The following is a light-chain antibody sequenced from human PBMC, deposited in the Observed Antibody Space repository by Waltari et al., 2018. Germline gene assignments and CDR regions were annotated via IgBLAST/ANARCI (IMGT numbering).Light chain of an antibody. V-gene: IGKV2-28*01. CDR1: QSLLHSNGYNY. CDR3: MQTLQAPLT. CDR2: LGS. J-gene: IGKJ3*01. Sequence: DIVMTQSPLSLPVTPGEPASISCRSSQSLLHSNGYNYLDWYLQKPGQSPHLLIYLGSKRASGVPGRFSGTGSGTDFTLKISRVEAEDVGVYYCMQTLQAPLTFGPGTKVDIK.